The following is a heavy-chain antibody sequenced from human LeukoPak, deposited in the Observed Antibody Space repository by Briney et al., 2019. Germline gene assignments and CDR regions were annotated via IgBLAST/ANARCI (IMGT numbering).Heavy chain of an antibody. CDR1: GFTFGSYA. CDR2: ISYDGSNK. D-gene: IGHD3-22*01. V-gene: IGHV3-30*01. J-gene: IGHJ4*02. CDR3: ARDYYDSSGYFDY. Sequence: GGSLRLSCAASGFTFGSYAMHWVRQAPGKGLEWVAVISYDGSNKYYADSVKGRFTISRDNSKNTLYLQMNSLRAEDTAVYYCARDYYDSSGYFDYWGQGTLVTVSS.